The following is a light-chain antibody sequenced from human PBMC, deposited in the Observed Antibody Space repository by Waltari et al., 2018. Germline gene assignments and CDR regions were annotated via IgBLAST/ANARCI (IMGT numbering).Light chain of an antibody. CDR1: SSNIGSDP. V-gene: IGLV1-44*01. CDR2: SND. J-gene: IGLJ1*01. CDR3: AVWDVSLNGFYV. Sequence: QPPSASGTPGQRVTISCSGSSSNIGSDPVNWYQQFPGTAPKLLIHSNDQRPSGVPDRFSGSKSGTSASLAISGLQSEDEADYYCAVWDVSLNGFYVFGTGTKVTVL.